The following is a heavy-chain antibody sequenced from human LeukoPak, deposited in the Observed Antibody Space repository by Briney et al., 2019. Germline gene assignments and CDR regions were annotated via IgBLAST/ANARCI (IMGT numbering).Heavy chain of an antibody. CDR1: GFTFSSYA. J-gene: IGHJ4*02. V-gene: IGHV3-23*01. CDR3: AKPDFWSGYRNHYYFDC. D-gene: IGHD3-3*01. CDR2: ISGSGGST. Sequence: PGGFLRLSCAASGFTFSSYAMSWVRQAPGKGLEWVSAISGSGGSTYYADSVKGRFTISRDNSKNTLYLQMNSLRAEDTAVYYCAKPDFWSGYRNHYYFDCWGQGTLVTVSS.